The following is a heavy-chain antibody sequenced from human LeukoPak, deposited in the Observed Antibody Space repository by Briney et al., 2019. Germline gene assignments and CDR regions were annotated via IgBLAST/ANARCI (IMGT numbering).Heavy chain of an antibody. D-gene: IGHD3-10*01. Sequence: PGGSLRLSCAASGFTFSSYGMHWVRQAPGKGLEWVAVISYDGSNKYYADSVKGRFTISRDNSKNTLYLQMNSLRAEDTAVYYCARVGGSGSYYMYYFDYWGQGTLVTVSS. CDR3: ARVGGSGSYYMYYFDY. CDR2: ISYDGSNK. V-gene: IGHV3-30*03. CDR1: GFTFSSYG. J-gene: IGHJ4*02.